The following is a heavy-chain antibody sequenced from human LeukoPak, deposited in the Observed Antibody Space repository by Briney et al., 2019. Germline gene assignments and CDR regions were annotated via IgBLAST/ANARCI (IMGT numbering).Heavy chain of an antibody. CDR3: ARDQITWPDDY. V-gene: IGHV3-7*03. CDR1: GFTFSNYW. Sequence: GGSLRLSCAASGFTFSNYWMTWVRQSPGKGLEWVASIKGDGTKIYYATSVKGRFTISRDNAKNSLYLQMNSLRAEDTAVYYCARDQITWPDDYWGQGTLVTVSS. J-gene: IGHJ4*02. CDR2: IKGDGTKI. D-gene: IGHD3-16*01.